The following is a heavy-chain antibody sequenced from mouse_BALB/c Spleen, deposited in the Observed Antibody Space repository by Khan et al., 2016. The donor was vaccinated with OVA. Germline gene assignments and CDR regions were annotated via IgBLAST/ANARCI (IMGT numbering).Heavy chain of an antibody. CDR2: IFPGNANS. J-gene: IGHJ3*01. D-gene: IGHD2-10*02. V-gene: IGHV1S56*01. Sequence: QVQLQQSGPELVKPGASVRISCKASGYTFTSYYIHWVKQRPGQGLEWIGWIFPGNANSNYNERFKGKATLTADKSSSTAYMQLSSLTSEDSAVYFCARAGYGSFAYWGQGTLVTVSA. CDR1: GYTFTSYY. CDR3: ARAGYGSFAY.